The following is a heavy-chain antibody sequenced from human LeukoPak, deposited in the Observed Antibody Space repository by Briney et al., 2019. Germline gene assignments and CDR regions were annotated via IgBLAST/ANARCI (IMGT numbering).Heavy chain of an antibody. V-gene: IGHV3-20*04. CDR3: PTEDDIRYFDWLLSGYYMDV. D-gene: IGHD3-9*01. J-gene: IGHJ6*03. CDR2: INGSGGTT. Sequence: GGCLRLSCPAAGFTMDDYATSWVRQVPGNGLESDSGINGSGGTTGYADSVKGRFTIYRDNAKNSMYLQMNSLRAEDTAVYFFPTEDDIRYFDWLLSGYYMDVWGKGTTVTVSS. CDR1: GFTMDDYA.